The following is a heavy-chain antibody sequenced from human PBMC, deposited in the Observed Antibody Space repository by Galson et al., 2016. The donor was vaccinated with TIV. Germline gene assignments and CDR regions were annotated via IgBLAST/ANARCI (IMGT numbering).Heavy chain of an antibody. CDR1: GYSFLSYG. V-gene: IGHV1-18*01. D-gene: IGHD1-14*01. J-gene: IGHJ5*02. CDR3: ARDVLGTWANLDL. CDR2: IGTYNGDA. Sequence: QSGAEVTNPGASVKVSCKPSGYSFLSYGVTWVRQAPGQGLEWMGWIGTYNGDARYAQKLQGRFTMTKDTSTNTAYMELRSLRPDDTAVSYCARDVLGTWANLDLWGQGTLVTVSS.